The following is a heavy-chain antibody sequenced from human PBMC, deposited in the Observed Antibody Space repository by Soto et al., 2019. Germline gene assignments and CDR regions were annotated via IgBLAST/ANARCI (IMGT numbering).Heavy chain of an antibody. CDR3: GGGGGYCTSTSCFDY. Sequence: GASVKVSCKASGGSFSSSAVNWVRQAPGQGLEWMGGIIPMYGTPNYAQKFQGRGSITADESTSTVYLELSSLKSEDTAVYYCGGGGGYCTSTSCFDYWGQGTLVTVS. J-gene: IGHJ4*02. CDR1: GGSFSSSA. D-gene: IGHD2-2*03. CDR2: IIPMYGTP. V-gene: IGHV1-69*13.